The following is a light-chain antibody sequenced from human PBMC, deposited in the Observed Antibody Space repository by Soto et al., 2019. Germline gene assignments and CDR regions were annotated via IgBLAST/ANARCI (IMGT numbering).Light chain of an antibody. CDR3: QQYTDWPLIYT. CDR1: QSVNNN. CDR2: GVS. J-gene: IGKJ2*01. Sequence: EIGLTQSPAILSVSPGERATLSCRASQSVNNNLAWYQQKPGQSPRLLIYGVSTRAAGVPGRFSGSGSGTDFALTISSLQSEDFAVYYCQQYTDWPLIYTFGRGTKLEI. V-gene: IGKV3-15*01.